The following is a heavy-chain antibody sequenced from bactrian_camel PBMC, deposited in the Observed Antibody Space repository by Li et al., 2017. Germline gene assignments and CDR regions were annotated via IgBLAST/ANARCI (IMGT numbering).Heavy chain of an antibody. CDR2: IYAGDNRP. J-gene: IGHJ6*01. CDR1: GYRYDTYC. CDR3: AAGDTWYCLSDFRARNFAY. D-gene: IGHD2*01. Sequence: HVQLVESGGGSVQAGGSLRLSCAAPGYRYDTYCMGWFRQAPGKAREGLAAIYAGDNRPYYGDSVKGRFIISQDNAKNTLYLQMNSLKPEDTGLYFCAAGDTWYCLSDFRARNFAYWGQGTQVTVS. V-gene: IGHV3S1*01.